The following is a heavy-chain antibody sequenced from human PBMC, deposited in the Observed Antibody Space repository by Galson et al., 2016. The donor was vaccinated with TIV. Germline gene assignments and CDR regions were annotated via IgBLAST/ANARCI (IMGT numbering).Heavy chain of an antibody. CDR3: ARGNQEYQLISENFFDY. CDR2: ISNDGSDK. D-gene: IGHD2-2*01. V-gene: IGHV3-30*03. CDR1: GFKFSSYW. J-gene: IGHJ4*02. Sequence: SLRLSCAVSGFKFSSYWMTWVRQAPGKGLEWVAVISNDGSDKIYRDSVKGRFTISRDNSKNTLYLQMSGLRAQDTAVYYCARGNQEYQLISENFFDYWGQGTLVSVSS.